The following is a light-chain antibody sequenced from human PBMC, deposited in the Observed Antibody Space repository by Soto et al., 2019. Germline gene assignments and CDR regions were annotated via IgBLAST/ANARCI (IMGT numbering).Light chain of an antibody. CDR1: NSNIGSNP. V-gene: IGLV1-44*01. Sequence: PGQRVTISCSGSNSNIGSNPVHWYQQFPGTAPKVLIYSNYQRPSGVPDRFSGSKSGTSASLAISGLQSEDEADYYCAAWDDRLSDLLFGGGTKVTVL. CDR2: SNY. J-gene: IGLJ2*01. CDR3: AAWDDRLSDLL.